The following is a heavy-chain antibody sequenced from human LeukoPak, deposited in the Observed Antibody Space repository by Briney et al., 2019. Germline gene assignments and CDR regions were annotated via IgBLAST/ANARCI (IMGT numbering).Heavy chain of an antibody. Sequence: SDPLPHTRALCGGSLRGYYWRWLRPPPGKGLEWIGEINHSGSTNYNPSLKSRVTRSVDTSKSQVSLKLGSVTAADTAEYYGARGGVYYDSSGYYSIFDYWGQGTLVTVSS. J-gene: IGHJ4*02. CDR3: ARGGVYYDSSGYYSIFDY. V-gene: IGHV4-34*01. CDR1: GGSLRGYY. CDR2: INHSGST. D-gene: IGHD3-22*01.